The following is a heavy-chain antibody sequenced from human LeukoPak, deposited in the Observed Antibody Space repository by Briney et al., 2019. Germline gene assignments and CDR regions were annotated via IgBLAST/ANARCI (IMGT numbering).Heavy chain of an antibody. Sequence: GRSLRLSCAASGFTFSSYAMHWVRQAPGKGLEWVAVISYDGSNKYYADSVKGRFTISRDNSKNTLYLQMNSLRAEDTAVYYCARGRGYCSGGSCDYFDYWGQGTLVTVSS. CDR2: ISYDGSNK. V-gene: IGHV3-30*04. CDR3: ARGRGYCSGGSCDYFDY. CDR1: GFTFSSYA. J-gene: IGHJ4*02. D-gene: IGHD2-15*01.